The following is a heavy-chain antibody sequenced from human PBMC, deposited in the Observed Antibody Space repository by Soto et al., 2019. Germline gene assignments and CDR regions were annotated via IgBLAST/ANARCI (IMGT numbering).Heavy chain of an antibody. CDR3: ARHYDILTGSDY. CDR1: GGTFSSYA. V-gene: IGHV1-69*06. Sequence: QVQLVQSGAEVKKPGSSVKVSCKASGGTFSSYAISWVRQAPGQGLEWMGGIITIFGTANYAQKFQGRVTITADKSTSTAYLELSSLRSEDTAVYYCARHYDILTGSDYWGQGTLVTVSS. CDR2: IITIFGTA. D-gene: IGHD3-9*01. J-gene: IGHJ4*02.